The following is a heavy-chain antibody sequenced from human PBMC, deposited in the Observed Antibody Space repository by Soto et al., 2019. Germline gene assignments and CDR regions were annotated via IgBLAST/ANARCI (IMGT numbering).Heavy chain of an antibody. V-gene: IGHV3-48*02. D-gene: IGHD6-19*01. CDR2: ITSDTKTI. CDR1: GFRFSIYS. Sequence: EVQLVESGGGLVQPGGSLRLSCAASGFRFSIYSMNWVRQAPGKGLEWAAYITSDTKTIKYADSVKGRFTISRDNEKNLVYLQMNSLRDEDTAVYYCARSVEGHFDYWGQGTVVTVST. CDR3: ARSVEGHFDY. J-gene: IGHJ4*02.